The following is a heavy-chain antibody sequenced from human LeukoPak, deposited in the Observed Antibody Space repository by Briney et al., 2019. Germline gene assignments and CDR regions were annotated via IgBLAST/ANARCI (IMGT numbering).Heavy chain of an antibody. V-gene: IGHV4-61*02. Sequence: SETLSLTCTVSGASVSGSAYYWSWIRQPAGKGLEWIGRIYSSGSTNYNPSLKSRVTMSVDTSKNQFSLKLRSVTAADTAVYFCARGRGLGAAAGGRGYYYMDVWGKGTTVTISS. D-gene: IGHD6-13*01. CDR1: GASVSGSAYY. CDR3: ARGRGLGAAAGGRGYYYMDV. J-gene: IGHJ6*03. CDR2: IYSSGST.